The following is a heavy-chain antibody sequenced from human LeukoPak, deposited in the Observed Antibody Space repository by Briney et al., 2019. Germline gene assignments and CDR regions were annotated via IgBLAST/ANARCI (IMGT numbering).Heavy chain of an antibody. CDR3: AKSINSGCSAVIDY. Sequence: PGGSLRLSCAASGFTFDVYAIHWVRQAPGKGLEWVSGISWNSDNIRYADSVRGRFTISRDNAKNSLYLQMNSLRAEDTALYYCAKSINSGCSAVIDYWGQGTLVTVSS. J-gene: IGHJ4*02. CDR2: ISWNSDNI. CDR1: GFTFDVYA. D-gene: IGHD6-19*01. V-gene: IGHV3-9*01.